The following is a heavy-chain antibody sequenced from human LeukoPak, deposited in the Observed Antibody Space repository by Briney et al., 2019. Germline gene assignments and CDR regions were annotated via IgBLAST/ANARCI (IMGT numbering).Heavy chain of an antibody. CDR2: ITYTGHNE. CDR3: AKRGVERVGDYHYYYYLDV. V-gene: IGHV3-30*02. Sequence: GGSLRLSCAASGFIFSAYGMHWVRQAPGKGLEWVAFITYTGHNEYYTDSVKGRFTISRDNSKNALYLQMNSLRAEDTALYYCAKRGVERVGDYHYYYYLDVWGKGTTVTVSS. CDR1: GFIFSAYG. D-gene: IGHD1-1*01. J-gene: IGHJ6*03.